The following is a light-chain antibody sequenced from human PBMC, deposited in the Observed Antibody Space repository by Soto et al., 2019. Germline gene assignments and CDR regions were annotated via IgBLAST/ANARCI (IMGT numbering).Light chain of an antibody. CDR3: QQYNNWPSHIT. CDR2: GAS. CDR1: QSISSD. Sequence: EIVMTQSPATLSVSPGERATLSCRASQSISSDVAWYQQKPGQAPRLLIYGASTTATGIPARFSGSGSGTEFTLTISSLQSEDFAVYYCQQYNNWPSHITFGPGTKVDI. J-gene: IGKJ3*01. V-gene: IGKV3-15*01.